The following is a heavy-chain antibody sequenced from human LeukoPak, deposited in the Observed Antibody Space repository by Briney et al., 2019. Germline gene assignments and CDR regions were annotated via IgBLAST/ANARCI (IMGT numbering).Heavy chain of an antibody. Sequence: PPGGSLRLSCTASGFTFDSYAMHWVRQAPGKGLEWVSSISGSGDKTYYAESVKGRFPIFRDNPKNTLYLQMKSLSPEDTAVYYCARAYCAGGSCSNSYWGQGTLVTVSS. CDR2: ISGSGDKT. V-gene: IGHV3-23*01. J-gene: IGHJ4*02. CDR3: ARAYCAGGSCSNSY. D-gene: IGHD2-15*01. CDR1: GFTFDSYA.